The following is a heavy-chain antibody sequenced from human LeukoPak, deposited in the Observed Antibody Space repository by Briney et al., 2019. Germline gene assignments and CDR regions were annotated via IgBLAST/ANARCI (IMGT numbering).Heavy chain of an antibody. CDR2: ISAYNGNT. D-gene: IGHD2-2*02. V-gene: IGHV1-18*01. CDR3: ASTRMSTSCYNCFDY. Sequence: ASVKVSCKASGYTLTSYGISWVRQAPGQGLEWMGWISAYNGNTNYAQKLQGRVTMTTDTSTSTAYMELRSLRSDDTAVYYCASTRMSTSCYNCFDYWGQGTLVTVSS. CDR1: GYTLTSYG. J-gene: IGHJ4*02.